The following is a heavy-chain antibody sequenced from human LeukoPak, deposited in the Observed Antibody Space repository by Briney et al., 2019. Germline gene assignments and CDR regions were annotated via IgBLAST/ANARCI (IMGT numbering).Heavy chain of an antibody. Sequence: GGSLRLSCAASGFTFYYYAMHWVRQAPGKGLEWVSTIGWISGSIGYADSVKGRFTISRDNAKNSLYLQMNSLRAEDTAFYYCAKDGRWLQLEYYFDYWGQGTLVTVSS. J-gene: IGHJ4*02. V-gene: IGHV3-9*01. CDR1: GFTFYYYA. CDR3: AKDGRWLQLEYYFDY. CDR2: IGWISGSI. D-gene: IGHD5-24*01.